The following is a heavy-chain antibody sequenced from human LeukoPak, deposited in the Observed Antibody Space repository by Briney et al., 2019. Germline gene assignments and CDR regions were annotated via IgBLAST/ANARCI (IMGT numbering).Heavy chain of an antibody. CDR1: EFTFSDFH. V-gene: IGHV3-11*01. Sequence: PGGSLRLPCAASEFTFSDFHMSWIRQTPGKGLEWISYISRSGTGIYYADSVKGRFTISRDDAKNSLYLQMNSLGADDTAVYYCARARRYSYGYGYSWFDTWGQGTLVTVSS. CDR3: ARARRYSYGYGYSWFDT. D-gene: IGHD5-18*01. J-gene: IGHJ5*01. CDR2: ISRSGTGI.